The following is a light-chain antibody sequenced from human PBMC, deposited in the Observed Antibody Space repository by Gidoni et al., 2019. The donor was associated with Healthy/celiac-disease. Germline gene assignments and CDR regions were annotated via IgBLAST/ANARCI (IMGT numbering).Light chain of an antibody. J-gene: IGLJ1*01. V-gene: IGLV1-40*01. CDR3: QSYDSSLSGYV. CDR2: GNS. CDR1: SSNIGAGYD. Sequence: QSVLTQPPSVSGAPGQRVTISCTGRSSNIGAGYDVHWYQQLPGTAPKLPIYGNSNRPSGVPDRFSGSKAGTSASRAITGLQAEDEADYYCQSYDSSLSGYVFGTGTKVTVL.